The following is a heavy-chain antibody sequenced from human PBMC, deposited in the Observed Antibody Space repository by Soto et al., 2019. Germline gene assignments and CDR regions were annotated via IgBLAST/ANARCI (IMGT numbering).Heavy chain of an antibody. J-gene: IGHJ5*02. Sequence: EVQLLESGGGLEQPGGSLRLSCAASGFTFSSHAMTWVRQAPGKGLEWVSSLSGSGGNTYYADSVKGRFTISRDNSKNTLYLQMNSLRAEDTAVYYCAKGGCSGDNCSPNWFDPWGQGTLVTVSS. CDR3: AKGGCSGDNCSPNWFDP. CDR1: GFTFSSHA. D-gene: IGHD2-15*01. CDR2: LSGSGGNT. V-gene: IGHV3-23*01.